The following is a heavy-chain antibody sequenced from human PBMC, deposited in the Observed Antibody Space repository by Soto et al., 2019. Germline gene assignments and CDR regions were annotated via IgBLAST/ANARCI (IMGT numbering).Heavy chain of an antibody. Sequence: QVQLGQSGAEVKKPGSSVKVSCKSSGGSFRTYAISWVRQAPGQGPEWMGAIMSVFGSATYAQRFKGRVTITADESTSTSYMELSGLTSGDAAVYYCAASLGFYEAMSVCGQGTTVTVSS. CDR3: AASLGFYEAMSV. J-gene: IGHJ6*02. CDR1: GGSFRTYA. CDR2: IMSVFGSA. V-gene: IGHV1-69*01. D-gene: IGHD3-16*01.